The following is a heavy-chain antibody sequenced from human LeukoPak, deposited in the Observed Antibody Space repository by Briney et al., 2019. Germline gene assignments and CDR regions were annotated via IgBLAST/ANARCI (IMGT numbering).Heavy chain of an antibody. V-gene: IGHV4-59*01. CDR2: IYYSVST. CDR3: ARAWTYCGGDCYPYYFDY. J-gene: IGHJ4*02. D-gene: IGHD2-21*02. CDR1: GGSISSYY. Sequence: SETLSLTCTVSGGSISSYYWSWIRQPPGKGLEWIGYIYYSVSTNYNPSLKSRVTISVDTSKNQCSLKLSSVTAADTAVYYCARAWTYCGGDCYPYYFDYWGQGTLVTVSS.